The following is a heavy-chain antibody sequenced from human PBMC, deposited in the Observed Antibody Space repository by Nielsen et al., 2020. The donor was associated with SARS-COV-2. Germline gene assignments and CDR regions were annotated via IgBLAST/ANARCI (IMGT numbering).Heavy chain of an antibody. CDR1: GGSISSYY. J-gene: IGHJ6*03. CDR3: ARDQLWSSGYMDV. Sequence: SETLSLTCTVSGGSISSYYWSWIRQPPGKGLEWIGYIYYSGSTNYNPSLKSRVTISVDTSKNQFSLKLSSVTAADTAVYYCARDQLWSSGYMDVWGKGTMVTVSS. V-gene: IGHV4-59*12. D-gene: IGHD5-18*01. CDR2: IYYSGST.